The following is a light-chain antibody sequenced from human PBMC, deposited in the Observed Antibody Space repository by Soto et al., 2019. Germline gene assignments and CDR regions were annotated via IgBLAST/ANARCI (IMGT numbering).Light chain of an antibody. CDR2: LNSDGSH. Sequence: QSVLTQSPSASASLGASDKLNCTLSSGHSNYAIAWHQQQSEKGPRYLMKLNSDGSHSKGDGIPDRFSGSSSGAERYLTISSLQSEDEADYYCQTWGSGIVVFGGGTKLTVL. CDR1: SGHSNYA. V-gene: IGLV4-69*01. CDR3: QTWGSGIVV. J-gene: IGLJ2*01.